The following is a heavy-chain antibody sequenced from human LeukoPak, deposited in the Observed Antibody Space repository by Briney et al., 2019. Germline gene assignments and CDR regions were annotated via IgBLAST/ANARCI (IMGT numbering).Heavy chain of an antibody. Sequence: SETLSLTCTVSGGSISSYYWGWIWQPPGKGLEWIGSIYHSGSTYYNPSLKSRVTISVDTSKNQFSLKLSSVTAADTAVYYCARRYSSSWYRGPEYFQHWGQGTLVTVSS. J-gene: IGHJ1*01. CDR3: ARRYSSSWYRGPEYFQH. CDR2: IYHSGST. V-gene: IGHV4-38-2*02. D-gene: IGHD6-13*01. CDR1: GGSISSYY.